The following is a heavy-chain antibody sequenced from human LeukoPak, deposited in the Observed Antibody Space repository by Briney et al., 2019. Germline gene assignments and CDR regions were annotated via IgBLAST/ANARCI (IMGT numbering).Heavy chain of an antibody. J-gene: IGHJ3*02. Sequence: SETLSLTCTVSGGSMINSHYWGWIRQSPGKGLEWIGSIYYSGSTYYNPSLKSRVTISVDTSKSQFSLELRSMTAADTAIYYCARNMTAVSRLDVFDMWGPGTMVTVSS. CDR3: ARNMTAVSRLDVFDM. CDR2: IYYSGST. D-gene: IGHD4-17*01. V-gene: IGHV4-39*01. CDR1: GGSMINSHY.